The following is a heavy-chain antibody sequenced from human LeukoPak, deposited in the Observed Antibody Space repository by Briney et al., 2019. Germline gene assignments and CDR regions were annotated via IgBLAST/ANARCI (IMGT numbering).Heavy chain of an antibody. J-gene: IGHJ2*01. CDR3: ARSRPGTWYFDL. CDR2: IWYDGSNK. CDR1: GFTFSSYG. Sequence: PGRSLRLSCAASGFTFSSYGMHWVRQAPGKGLEWVAVIWYDGSNKYYADSVKGRFTISRDNSKNTLYLQMNSLRAEDTAVYYCARSRPGTWYFDLWGRGTLVTVSS. D-gene: IGHD1-1*01. V-gene: IGHV3-33*01.